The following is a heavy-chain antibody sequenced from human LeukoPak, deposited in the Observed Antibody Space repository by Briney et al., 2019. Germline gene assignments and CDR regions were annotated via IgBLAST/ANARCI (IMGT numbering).Heavy chain of an antibody. D-gene: IGHD3-10*01. J-gene: IGHJ5*02. CDR1: GDSISSSDYY. CDR2: IYYNGYT. CDR3: ARQGGDTMVRGVIKDWFDP. V-gene: IGHV4-39*01. Sequence: ASETLSLTCTVSGDSISSSDYYWGWIRQPPGKGLVWIGSIYYNGYTYNNPSLKSRLTMSVDTSKNHFSLKLNSVTAADTAVYYCARQGGDTMVRGVIKDWFDPWGQGTLVTVSS.